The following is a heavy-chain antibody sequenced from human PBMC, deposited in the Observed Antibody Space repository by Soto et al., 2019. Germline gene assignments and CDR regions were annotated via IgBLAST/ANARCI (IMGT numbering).Heavy chain of an antibody. CDR2: IKQDGSAK. Sequence: EAQLVGSGGGLVQPGESLRLSCAASGFALRTYWMSWVRHAPGKGLEWVANIKQDGSAKFYADSVRGRFTISRDNGNNSLYLQLNSLRAEDTAVYYCARDDGYRGFDCWGQGTLVTVSS. V-gene: IGHV3-7*01. J-gene: IGHJ4*02. CDR1: GFALRTYW. D-gene: IGHD6-25*01. CDR3: ARDDGYRGFDC.